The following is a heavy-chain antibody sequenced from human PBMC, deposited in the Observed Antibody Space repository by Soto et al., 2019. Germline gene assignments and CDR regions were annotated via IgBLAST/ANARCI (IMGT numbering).Heavy chain of an antibody. CDR2: MQHTGNT. CDR1: AASIRSYH. D-gene: IGHD3-16*01. J-gene: IGHJ5*02. Sequence: SETLSLTCAVAAASIRSYHWSWIRQPAGKGLEWIGRMQHTGNTNYNPSLKSRVTMSVDTSKNQISLKMTSVTAADTAVYFCAKDVSSRRWFDPWGQGILVTVSS. V-gene: IGHV4-59*10. CDR3: AKDVSSRRWFDP.